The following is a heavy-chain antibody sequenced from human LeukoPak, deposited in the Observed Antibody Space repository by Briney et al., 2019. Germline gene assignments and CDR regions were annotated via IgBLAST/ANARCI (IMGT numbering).Heavy chain of an antibody. CDR2: ISSSSSTI. Sequence: GGSLRLSCAASGFTFSSYSMNWVRQAPGKGLEWVSYISSSSSTIYYADSVKGRFTISRDNAKNSLYLQMNSLRDEDTAVYYCARDLGYHYVWGSYRYTGGAFDIWGQGTMVTVSS. CDR1: GFTFSSYS. J-gene: IGHJ3*02. V-gene: IGHV3-48*02. CDR3: ARDLGYHYVWGSYRYTGGAFDI. D-gene: IGHD3-16*02.